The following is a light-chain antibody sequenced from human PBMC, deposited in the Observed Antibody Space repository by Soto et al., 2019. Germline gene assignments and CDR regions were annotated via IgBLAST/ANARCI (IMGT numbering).Light chain of an antibody. V-gene: IGLV2-14*01. CDR1: SSDVGASKY. J-gene: IGLJ1*01. CDR3: SSKTSSGTLYV. Sequence: QSALTQPASVSGYPGQSITISCTGTSSDVGASKYVSWYQQHPGEAPKLILYEVTYRPSGVSNRFSGAKSGNTASLTVSGLRGEDEADYYCSSKTSSGTLYVFGAGTKLTVL. CDR2: EVT.